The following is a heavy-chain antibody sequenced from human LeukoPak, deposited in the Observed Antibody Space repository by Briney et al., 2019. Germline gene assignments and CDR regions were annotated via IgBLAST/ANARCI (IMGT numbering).Heavy chain of an antibody. V-gene: IGHV4-30-2*03. Sequence: PSETLSLTCAVSGGSISSGGYSWSWIRQPPGKGLEWIGSIYYSGSTYYNPSLKSRVTISVDTSKNQFSLKLSSVTAADTAVYYCATCESGAHSYSSTSCFFDYWGQGTLVTVSS. D-gene: IGHD2-2*01. CDR2: IYYSGST. CDR1: GGSISSGGYS. CDR3: ATCESGAHSYSSTSCFFDY. J-gene: IGHJ4*02.